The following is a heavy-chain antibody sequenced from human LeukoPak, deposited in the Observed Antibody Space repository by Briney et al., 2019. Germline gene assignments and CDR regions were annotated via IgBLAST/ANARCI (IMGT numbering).Heavy chain of an antibody. Sequence: PGGSLRLSCVVSGFTVDTYWMSWVRQAPGKGLDWVAHIKEDGTRKYYVDSVRGRFTISRDNDKNSLFLQMNSLRVEDTAVFYCVAWGSLVVWGQGTLVTVSS. J-gene: IGHJ4*02. CDR2: IKEDGTRK. CDR1: GFTVDTYW. CDR3: VAWGSLVV. V-gene: IGHV3-7*01. D-gene: IGHD3-16*01.